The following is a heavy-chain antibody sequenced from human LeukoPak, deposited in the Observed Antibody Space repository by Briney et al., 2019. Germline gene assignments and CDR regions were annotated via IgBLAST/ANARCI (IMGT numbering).Heavy chain of an antibody. CDR1: GFTFSSYA. Sequence: GGSLRLSCAASGFTFSSYAMHWVRQAPGKGLEWVAVISYDGSNKYYADSVKGRFTISRDNSQNTLYLQMNSLRAEDTAVYYCASHRGDYATGYFDYWGQGTLVTVSS. D-gene: IGHD1-1*01. CDR3: ASHRGDYATGYFDY. V-gene: IGHV3-30-3*01. CDR2: ISYDGSNK. J-gene: IGHJ4*02.